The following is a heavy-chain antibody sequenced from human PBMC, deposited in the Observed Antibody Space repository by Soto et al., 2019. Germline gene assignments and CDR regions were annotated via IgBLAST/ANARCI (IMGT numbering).Heavy chain of an antibody. CDR2: IKQDGSEK. V-gene: IGHV3-7*01. D-gene: IGHD4-17*01. Sequence: EVQLVESGGGLVQPGGSLRLSCAASGFTLSNYWMYWVRQAPGKGLEWVANIKQDGSEKNYVDSVKGRFTISRDNAKNSLYLQMNSLRAEDTAVYYCSRVTTGGGYWGQGTLVTVSS. CDR1: GFTLSNYW. CDR3: SRVTTGGGY. J-gene: IGHJ4*02.